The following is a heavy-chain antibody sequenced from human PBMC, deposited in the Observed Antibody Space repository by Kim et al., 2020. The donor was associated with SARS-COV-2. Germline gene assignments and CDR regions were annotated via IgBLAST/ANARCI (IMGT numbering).Heavy chain of an antibody. V-gene: IGHV3-48*04. J-gene: IGHJ5*02. D-gene: IGHD3-10*01. Sequence: GGSLRLSCVASGFTFSSYSMNWVRQAPGKGLEWVSHISSSSSTMFYADSVKGRFTISRDNAKNSLYLLMNSLRSEDTAVYYCAGAIWSGSNWFDPWGQGTLVTVSS. CDR2: ISSSSSTM. CDR3: AGAIWSGSNWFDP. CDR1: GFTFSSYS.